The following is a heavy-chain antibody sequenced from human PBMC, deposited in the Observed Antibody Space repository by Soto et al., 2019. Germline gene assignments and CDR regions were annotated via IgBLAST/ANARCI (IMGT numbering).Heavy chain of an antibody. CDR2: INPIFGTA. J-gene: IGHJ1*01. CDR1: GGTFSTYP. CDR3: ARLRASNYEAYQH. V-gene: IGHV1-69*12. D-gene: IGHD4-4*01. Sequence: QVQLVQSGAEVKKPGSSVKVSCKASGGTFSTYPISWVRQAPGQGLEWMGGINPIFGTANYAQKLQGRVTITADESTTTAYMQLSSLRSDDTAVYYCARLRASNYEAYQHRGQGPLVTVSS.